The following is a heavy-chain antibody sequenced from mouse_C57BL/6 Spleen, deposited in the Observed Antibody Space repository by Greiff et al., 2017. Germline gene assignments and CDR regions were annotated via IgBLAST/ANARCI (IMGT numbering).Heavy chain of an antibody. CDR2: ISSGSSTI. CDR1: GFTFSDYG. Sequence: EVQLQESGGGLVKPGGSLKLSCAASGFTFSDYGMHWVRQAPEKGLEWVAYISSGSSTIYYADTVKGRFTISRDNAKNTLFLQMTSLRSEDTAMYYCARGYYGSSSWYFDVWGTGTTVTVSS. D-gene: IGHD1-1*01. J-gene: IGHJ1*03. V-gene: IGHV5-17*01. CDR3: ARGYYGSSSWYFDV.